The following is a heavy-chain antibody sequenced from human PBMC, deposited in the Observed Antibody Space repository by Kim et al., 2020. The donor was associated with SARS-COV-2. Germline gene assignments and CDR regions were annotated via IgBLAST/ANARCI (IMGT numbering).Heavy chain of an antibody. V-gene: IGHV3-33*01. CDR3: ARAGTVGATTGFDY. J-gene: IGHJ4*02. D-gene: IGHD1-26*01. Sequence: YADSVKGRFTISRDNSKNTLYLQMNSLRGEDTAVYYCARAGTVGATTGFDYWGQGTLVTVSS.